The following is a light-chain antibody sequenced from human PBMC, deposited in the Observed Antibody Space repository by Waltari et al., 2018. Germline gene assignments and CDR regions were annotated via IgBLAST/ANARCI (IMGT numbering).Light chain of an antibody. J-gene: IGKJ4*01. V-gene: IGKV3-11*01. CDR1: QGVSSY. Sequence: ETVLTQSPATLPLSPGERATLSCRAIQGVSSYLAWYQQKPGQAPRLLIYDASNRATGIPARFSGSGSGTDFTLTISSVEPEDVAVYYCQQRSNWPPTFGEGTKVEIK. CDR2: DAS. CDR3: QQRSNWPPT.